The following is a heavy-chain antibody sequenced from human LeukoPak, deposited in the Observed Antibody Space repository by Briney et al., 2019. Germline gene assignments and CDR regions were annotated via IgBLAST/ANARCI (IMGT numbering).Heavy chain of an antibody. CDR2: IRSKANSYAT. CDR3: ASPYCSDGVCYPGY. Sequence: GGSLRLSCAASGFTFSGSAMHWVRQASGKGLEWVGRIRSKANSYATAYAAPVTGRFTISRDDSKNTAYLQMNSLETEDTAVYYCASPYCSDGVCYPGYWGQGALVTVSS. V-gene: IGHV3-73*01. J-gene: IGHJ4*02. CDR1: GFTFSGSA. D-gene: IGHD2-8*01.